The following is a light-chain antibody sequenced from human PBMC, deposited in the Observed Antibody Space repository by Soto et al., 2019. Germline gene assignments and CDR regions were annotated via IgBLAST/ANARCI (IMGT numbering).Light chain of an antibody. CDR3: CSYAGSSSYV. V-gene: IGLV2-23*02. CDR1: SSNIGSYNL. CDR2: EVT. Sequence: QSVLTQPASVSGSPEQSITISCTGFSSNIGSYNLVSWYQQHPGKAPQLMIYEVTKRPSGVSNRFSGSKSGNTASLTISGLQTEDEADYYCCSYAGSSSYVFGTGTKVTVL. J-gene: IGLJ1*01.